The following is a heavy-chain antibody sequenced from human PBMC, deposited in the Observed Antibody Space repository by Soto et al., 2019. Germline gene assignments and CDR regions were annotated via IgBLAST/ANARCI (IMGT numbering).Heavy chain of an antibody. Sequence: LRLSCAASGFTFSSYSMNWVRQAPGKGLEWVSSISRSSSYIYYADSVKGRFTISRDNAKNSLYLQMNSLRAEDTAVYYCARDLQDYVCFRFDAWGQGTLVTVSS. CDR1: GFTFSSYS. CDR2: ISRSSSYI. V-gene: IGHV3-21*01. CDR3: ARDLQDYVCFRFDA. D-gene: IGHD3-16*01. J-gene: IGHJ5*02.